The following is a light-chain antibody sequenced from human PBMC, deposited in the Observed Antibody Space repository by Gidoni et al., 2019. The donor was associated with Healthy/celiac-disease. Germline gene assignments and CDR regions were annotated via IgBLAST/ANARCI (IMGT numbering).Light chain of an antibody. V-gene: IGKV1-39*01. CDR3: QQSYSTPLT. CDR1: QSISSY. Sequence: DIQMTQPPPSLSASVGDRVTITCRASQSISSYLNWYQQKPGKAPKLLIYAASSLQSGVPSRFSGSGSGTDFTLTISSLQPEDFATYYCQQSYSTPLTFVGGTKVEIK. CDR2: AAS. J-gene: IGKJ4*01.